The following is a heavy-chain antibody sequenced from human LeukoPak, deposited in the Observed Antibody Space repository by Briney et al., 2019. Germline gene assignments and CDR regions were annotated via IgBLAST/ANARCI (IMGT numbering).Heavy chain of an antibody. CDR2: IIPIFGTA. J-gene: IGHJ5*02. CDR1: GGTFISYA. Sequence: GSSVKVSCKASGGTFISYAISWVRQAPGQGLEWMGRIIPIFGTANYAQKFQGRVTITTEQSTSTAYMELSSLRSEDTAVYYCARDVGGSGSPDNWFDPWGQGTLVTVSS. CDR3: ARDVGGSGSPDNWFDP. V-gene: IGHV1-69*05. D-gene: IGHD3-10*01.